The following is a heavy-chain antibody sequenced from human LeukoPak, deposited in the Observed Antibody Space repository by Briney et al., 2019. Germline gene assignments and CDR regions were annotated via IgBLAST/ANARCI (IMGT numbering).Heavy chain of an antibody. D-gene: IGHD6-19*01. CDR3: ARPKMNSGWFDP. J-gene: IGHJ5*02. Sequence: SETLSHTCTVSGGSISSYYWSWIRQPPGKGLEWIGYIYYSGSTNYNPSLKSRVTISVDTSKNQFSLKLSSVTAADTAVYYCARPKMNSGWFDPWGQGTLVTVSS. CDR2: IYYSGST. V-gene: IGHV4-59*08. CDR1: GGSISSYY.